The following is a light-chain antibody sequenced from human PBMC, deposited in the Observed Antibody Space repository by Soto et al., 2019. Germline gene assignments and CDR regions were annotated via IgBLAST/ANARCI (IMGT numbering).Light chain of an antibody. CDR2: EDN. CDR1: SSDVGVYNR. J-gene: IGLJ1*01. Sequence: QSALTQPASVSGSPGQSITISCTGTSSDVGVYNRVSWYQLHPDKAPKRMIYEDNKRPSGVSNRFSGYKSGNTASLTISGLQAEDAADYYCCSYAVTSSYVFGTGTKLTVL. V-gene: IGLV2-23*01. CDR3: CSYAVTSSYV.